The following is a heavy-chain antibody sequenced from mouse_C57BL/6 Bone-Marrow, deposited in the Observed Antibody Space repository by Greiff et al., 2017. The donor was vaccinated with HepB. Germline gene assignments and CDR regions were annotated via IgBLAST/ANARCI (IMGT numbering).Heavy chain of an antibody. V-gene: IGHV5-6*01. CDR3: ARIYGYYCFDY. J-gene: IGHJ2*01. Sequence: EVHLVESGGDLVKPGGSLKLSCAASGFTFSSYGMSWVRQTPDKRLEWVATISSGGSYTYYPDSVKGRFTISRDNAKNTLYLQMSSLKSEDTAMYYCARIYGYYCFDYWGQGTTLTVSS. CDR2: ISSGGSYT. CDR1: GFTFSSYG. D-gene: IGHD2-2*01.